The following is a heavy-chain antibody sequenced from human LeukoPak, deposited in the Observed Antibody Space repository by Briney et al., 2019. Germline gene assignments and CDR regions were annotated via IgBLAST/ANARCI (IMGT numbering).Heavy chain of an antibody. Sequence: SETLSLTCTVSGASISSGSYFWSWVRQPAGKALEWIGRFHTSGGTNYNPSLESRVTISVDTSKNQFSLKLTSVTAADTAVYYCARGYYDFWSGPRTNWFDPWGQGTLVTVSS. J-gene: IGHJ5*02. D-gene: IGHD3-3*01. V-gene: IGHV4-61*02. CDR3: ARGYYDFWSGPRTNWFDP. CDR1: GASISSGSYF. CDR2: FHTSGGT.